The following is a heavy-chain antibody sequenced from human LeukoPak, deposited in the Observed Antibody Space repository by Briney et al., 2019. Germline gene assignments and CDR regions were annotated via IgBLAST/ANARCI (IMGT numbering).Heavy chain of an antibody. CDR2: ISGSGSRT. Sequence: TGGSLRLSYLASGFTYSSYGMTSDRQAPGKGLEWVSGISGSGSRTDYADSVKGRFTISRDNAKNTLYLQMNSLRAEATAAYYCAKGSREWELLDAFDIWGQGTMVTVSS. V-gene: IGHV3-23*01. CDR1: GFTYSSYG. CDR3: AKGSREWELLDAFDI. D-gene: IGHD1-26*01. J-gene: IGHJ3*02.